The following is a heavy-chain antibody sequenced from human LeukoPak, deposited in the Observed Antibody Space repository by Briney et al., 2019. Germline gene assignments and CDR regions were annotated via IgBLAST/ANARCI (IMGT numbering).Heavy chain of an antibody. J-gene: IGHJ6*02. Sequence: GRSLRLSCAASGFTFSRYGMHWVRQAPGKGLEWVAVIWYDGSNKYYADSVKGRFTISRDNSKNTLYLQMNSLRAEDTAVYYCARVENSGYDYWTIYGMDVWGQGTTVTDSS. CDR3: ARVENSGYDYWTIYGMDV. V-gene: IGHV3-33*01. CDR2: IWYDGSNK. CDR1: GFTFSRYG. D-gene: IGHD5-12*01.